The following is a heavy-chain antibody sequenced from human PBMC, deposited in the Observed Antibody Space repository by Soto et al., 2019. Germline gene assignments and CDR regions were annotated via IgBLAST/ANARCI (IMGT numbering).Heavy chain of an antibody. CDR2: IYYSGNT. D-gene: IGHD3-22*01. CDR1: GGSISSISHY. J-gene: IGHJ4*02. Sequence: QLQLQESGPGLVKPSETLSLTCTVSGGSISSISHYWGWIRQPPGTGLEWVGSIYYSGNTYNNPSLKSRVTISVDTSKNQFSRKLSSVTATDTAVYYCATNLGSAYYVPFDYWGQGTLVTVSS. V-gene: IGHV4-39*01. CDR3: ATNLGSAYYVPFDY.